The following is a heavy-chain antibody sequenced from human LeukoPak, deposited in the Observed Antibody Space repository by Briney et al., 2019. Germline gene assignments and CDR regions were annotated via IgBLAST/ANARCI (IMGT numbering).Heavy chain of an antibody. CDR1: GFTFGSYA. CDR2: ISTSGGST. CDR3: AIMHRYYDGSGYWVQ. Sequence: GGSLRLSCAASGFTFGSYAMSWVRQAPGKGLEWVSGISTSGGSTSYADSVKGRFTISRDNPRNTLYMQMNSLRAEATAVYYCAIMHRYYDGSGYWVQWGQGTLVTVSS. V-gene: IGHV3-23*01. D-gene: IGHD3-22*01. J-gene: IGHJ4*02.